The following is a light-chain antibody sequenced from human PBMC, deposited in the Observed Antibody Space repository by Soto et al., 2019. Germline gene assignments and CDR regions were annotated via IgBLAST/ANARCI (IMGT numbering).Light chain of an antibody. CDR1: QSISTE. CDR3: QQYNSFWT. Sequence: EIQMTQSPSTLSASVGDRVTISCRASQSISTELAWYQQRPGKAPKLLIYDASSLERGVPSRFSGSGSGTEITLTISSLQPDDFATYYCQQYNSFWTFGQGTKVEIK. V-gene: IGKV1-5*01. CDR2: DAS. J-gene: IGKJ1*01.